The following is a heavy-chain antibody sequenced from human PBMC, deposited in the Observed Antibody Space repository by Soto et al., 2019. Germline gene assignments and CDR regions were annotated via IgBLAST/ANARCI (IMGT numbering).Heavy chain of an antibody. D-gene: IGHD3-22*01. CDR3: AKAGPPVDVITSACDY. J-gene: IGHJ4*02. CDR1: GFSFTTYA. CDR2: ITGRSDTT. V-gene: IGHV3-23*01. Sequence: EVQLLESGGGLVQPGGSLRLSCAASGFSFTTYAMSWVRQAPGKGLEWVSGITGRSDTTYYADSVRGRFTISRDNSKSTLYLHLGGLRAEDTAVYYCAKAGPPVDVITSACDYWGQGTLVTVSS.